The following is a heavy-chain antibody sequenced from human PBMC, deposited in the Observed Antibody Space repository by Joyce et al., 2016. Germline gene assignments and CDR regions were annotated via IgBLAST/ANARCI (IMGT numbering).Heavy chain of an antibody. CDR2: INPILGIA. CDR3: ARDRPLVGATQFDY. V-gene: IGHV1-69*08. J-gene: IGHJ4*02. D-gene: IGHD1-26*01. Sequence: QVQLVQSGAEVKKPGSSVKVSCKTSGGTFSSYSFTWVRQAPGKGVEWMGRINPILGIADYAQKFQGRVTITADKSTSTGYMELSSLRSEDTAVYYCARDRPLVGATQFDYWGQGTLVTVSS. CDR1: GGTFSSYS.